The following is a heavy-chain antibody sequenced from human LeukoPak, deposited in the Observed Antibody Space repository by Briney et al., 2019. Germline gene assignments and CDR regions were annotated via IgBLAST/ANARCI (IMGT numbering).Heavy chain of an antibody. J-gene: IGHJ3*02. CDR2: ISGSGGST. CDR3: AKVDYYDMEGAFDI. V-gene: IGHV3-23*01. D-gene: IGHD3-22*01. Sequence: SGGSLRLSCAASGFTFINYWMSWVRQAPGKGLEWVSAISGSGGSTYYADSVKGRFTISRDNSKNTLYLQMNSLRAEDTAVYYCAKVDYYDMEGAFDIWGQGTMVTVSS. CDR1: GFTFINYW.